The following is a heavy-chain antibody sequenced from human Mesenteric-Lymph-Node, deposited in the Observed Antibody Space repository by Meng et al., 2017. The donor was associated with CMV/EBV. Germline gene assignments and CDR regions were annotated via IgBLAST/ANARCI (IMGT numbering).Heavy chain of an antibody. CDR2: ISSSSSTI. CDR3: ARDVWASFDY. CDR1: GFTFSSYA. V-gene: IGHV3-48*04. D-gene: IGHD1-26*01. Sequence: GESLKISCAASGFTFSSYAMNWVRQAPGKGLDWVSYISSSSSTIYYADSVMGRFTISRDNAKNTLYLQMNSLRAEDTGVYFCARDVWASFDYWGQGSVVTVSS. J-gene: IGHJ4*02.